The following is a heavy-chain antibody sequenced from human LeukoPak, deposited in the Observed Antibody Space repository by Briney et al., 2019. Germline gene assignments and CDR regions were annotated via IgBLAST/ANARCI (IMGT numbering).Heavy chain of an antibody. CDR3: ARARLGYDFWSGYYEDSYFDY. CDR2: INHSGST. Sequence: SETLSLTCAVYGGSFSGYYWSWIRQPPGKGLEWIGEINHSGSTNYNPSLKSRVTISVDTSKNQFSLKLSSVTAADTAVYYCARARLGYDFWSGYYEDSYFDYWGQGTLVTVSS. D-gene: IGHD3-3*01. J-gene: IGHJ4*02. CDR1: GGSFSGYY. V-gene: IGHV4-34*01.